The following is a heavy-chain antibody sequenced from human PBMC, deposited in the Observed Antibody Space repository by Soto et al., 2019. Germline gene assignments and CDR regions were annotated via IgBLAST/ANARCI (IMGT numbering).Heavy chain of an antibody. Sequence: PSQTLSLTCAISGDSVSTNSAAWNWIRQSPSRGLEWLGRTYYRSKWYNDYAVSVKSRITINPDTSKNQFSLQLNSVTPEDTAVYYCARMVRVADRPLDHYYKLAVWSKGTTVTVSS. CDR1: GDSVSTNSAA. J-gene: IGHJ6*03. D-gene: IGHD6-6*01. V-gene: IGHV6-1*01. CDR2: TYYRSKWYN. CDR3: ARMVRVADRPLDHYYKLAV.